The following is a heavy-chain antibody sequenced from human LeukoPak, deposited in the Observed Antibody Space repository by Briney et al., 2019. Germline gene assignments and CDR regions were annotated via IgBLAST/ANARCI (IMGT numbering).Heavy chain of an antibody. CDR1: GFTFSSYG. J-gene: IGHJ4*02. CDR2: ISYDGSNK. CDR3: AKDHTDDYGDYIDY. V-gene: IGHV3-30*18. Sequence: GGSLRLSCAASGFTFSSYGMHWVRQAPGKGLEWVAVISYDGSNKYYADSVKGRFTISRDNSKNTLYLQMNSLRAEDTAVYYCAKDHTDDYGDYIDYWGQGTLVTVSS. D-gene: IGHD4-17*01.